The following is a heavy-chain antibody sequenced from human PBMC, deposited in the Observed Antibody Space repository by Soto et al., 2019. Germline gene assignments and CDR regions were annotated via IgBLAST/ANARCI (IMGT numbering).Heavy chain of an antibody. D-gene: IGHD3-10*01. CDR3: ARDRGGYYGSGSYPVDYYHGMDV. Sequence: ASVKVSCKASGYTFTNYGISWVRQAPGQGLEWMGWISSYNGNTNYAQKLQGRVTMTTDTSTTTAYMEVRSLRSDDTAVYYCARDRGGYYGSGSYPVDYYHGMDVWGQGTTVTVSS. CDR1: GYTFTNYG. V-gene: IGHV1-18*01. CDR2: ISSYNGNT. J-gene: IGHJ6*02.